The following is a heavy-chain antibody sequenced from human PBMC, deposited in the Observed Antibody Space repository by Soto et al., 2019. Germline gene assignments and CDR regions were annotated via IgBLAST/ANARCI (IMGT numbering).Heavy chain of an antibody. Sequence: PGGSLRLSCAASGFTFSNYYMHWVRQVPGKGLMWVARVDNDGTGTSYADSVRGRFTISKDNVKNTVHLQMNSLRSEDTAVYYCATIFEFWGLGTLVTVSS. J-gene: IGHJ4*02. CDR1: GFTFSNYY. CDR2: VDNDGTGT. CDR3: ATIFEF. V-gene: IGHV3-74*01.